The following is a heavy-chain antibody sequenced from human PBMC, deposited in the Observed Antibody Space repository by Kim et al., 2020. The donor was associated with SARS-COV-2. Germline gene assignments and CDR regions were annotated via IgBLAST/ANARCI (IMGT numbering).Heavy chain of an antibody. J-gene: IGHJ5*01. Sequence: ASVKVSCKASGYFFNTYDINWVRQASGQGLEWLGWVTPSTGNTGYAQKFQGRVTVTRDTSIRTAYMELSNLRYEDTAVYYCVRTTTGWPNWFDSWGQGTL. D-gene: IGHD6-19*01. CDR1: GYFFNTYD. V-gene: IGHV1-8*02. CDR3: VRTTTGWPNWFDS. CDR2: VTPSTGNT.